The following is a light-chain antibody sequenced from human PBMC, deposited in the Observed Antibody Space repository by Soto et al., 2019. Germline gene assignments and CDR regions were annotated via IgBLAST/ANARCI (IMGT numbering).Light chain of an antibody. CDR3: SSYTSSSTLV. V-gene: IGLV2-14*01. Sequence: QSALTQPASVSGSPGQSITISCTGTSSDVGGYNYVSWCQQHPGKAPKVMIYDVSNRPSGVSNRFSGSKSGNTASLTISGLQSEDEADYYCSSYTSSSTLVFGTGTKLTVL. CDR1: SSDVGGYNY. J-gene: IGLJ1*01. CDR2: DVS.